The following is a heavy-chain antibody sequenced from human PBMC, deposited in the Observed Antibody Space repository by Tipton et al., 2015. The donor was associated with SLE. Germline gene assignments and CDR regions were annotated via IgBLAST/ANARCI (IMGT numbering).Heavy chain of an antibody. CDR3: ARASAAGTHYFDY. V-gene: IGHV3-30*04. Sequence: SLRLSCAASGFTFSSYAMHWVRQAPGKGLEWVAVISYDGSNKYYADSVKGRFTISRDNSKNTLYLQMNSLRAEDTAVYYCARASAAGTHYFDYWGQGTLVTVSS. CDR1: GFTFSSYA. J-gene: IGHJ4*02. CDR2: ISYDGSNK. D-gene: IGHD6-13*01.